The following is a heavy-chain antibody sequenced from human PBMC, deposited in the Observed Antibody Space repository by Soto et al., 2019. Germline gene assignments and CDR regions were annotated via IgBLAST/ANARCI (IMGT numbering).Heavy chain of an antibody. J-gene: IGHJ4*02. Sequence: VQMVESGGGVVQPGKSLRLSCETSGFTFKFYGMHWVRQAPGKGLECVAVISHDGNTHYYADSVKGRFTISGDNSKNTLYLLMTSLSLDDSSTYYCAKDRGGDCPDNSCYFGADYWGQGALVTVSS. CDR3: AKDRGGDCPDNSCYFGADY. D-gene: IGHD2-2*01. CDR2: ISHDGNTH. CDR1: GFTFKFYG. V-gene: IGHV3-30*18.